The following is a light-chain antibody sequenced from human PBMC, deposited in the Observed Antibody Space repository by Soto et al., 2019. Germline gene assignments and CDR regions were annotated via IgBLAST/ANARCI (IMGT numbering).Light chain of an antibody. V-gene: IGKV1-5*03. CDR1: HIISTW. J-gene: IGKJ2*01. Sequence: DIQMTQSPSTLSASVGDRVTITCRASHIISTWLAWYQQKPGKAPKFLIYKASRLESGVASRFSGSGSGTEFALTIRTLQPDDFATYYCQQYNSYPYTFGQGTKLEIK. CDR3: QQYNSYPYT. CDR2: KAS.